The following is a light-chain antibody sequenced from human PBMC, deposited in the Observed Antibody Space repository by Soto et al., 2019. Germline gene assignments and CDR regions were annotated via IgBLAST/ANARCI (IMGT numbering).Light chain of an antibody. J-gene: IGKJ2*01. CDR1: QRISNC. CDR3: QQYNTYPYT. CDR2: DAS. Sequence: DIQMTQSPSTLSASLGDRVTITCRASQRISNCLAWYQQKAGKAPRLLIYDASTLGGGVATRFSGSGSGTEFTLTISILQADDFETYYCQQYNTYPYTFGEGTKLEIK. V-gene: IGKV1-5*01.